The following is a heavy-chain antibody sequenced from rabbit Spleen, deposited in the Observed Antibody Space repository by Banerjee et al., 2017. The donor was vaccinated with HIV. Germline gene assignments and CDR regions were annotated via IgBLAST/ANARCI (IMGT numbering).Heavy chain of an antibody. V-gene: IGHV1S45*01. J-gene: IGHJ6*01. CDR3: ARDTSSSFSSYGMDL. D-gene: IGHD1-1*01. Sequence: EQLVESGGGLVQPEASLTLTCTASGVSFSSSSYMCWVRQAPGKGLEWIACIDTGSSGFTYFATWAKGRFTYSKTSSTTVTLQMTRLTAADTATYFCARDTSSSFSSYGMDLWGPGTLVTVS. CDR2: IDTGSSGFT. CDR1: GVSFSSSSY.